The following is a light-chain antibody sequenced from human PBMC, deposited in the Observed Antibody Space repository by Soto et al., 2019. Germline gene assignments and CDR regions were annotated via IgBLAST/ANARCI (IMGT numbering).Light chain of an antibody. CDR3: QQYCSYPRGT. CDR2: DAS. Sequence: DIQMTQSPSTLSASVGDRVTITCRASQSISSWLAWYQQRPGKTPRLLIYDASTLESGVPSRFSGSGSGTEFTLTISSLQPDDFATYYCQQYCSYPRGTFGPGTKVDIK. CDR1: QSISSW. V-gene: IGKV1-5*01. J-gene: IGKJ3*01.